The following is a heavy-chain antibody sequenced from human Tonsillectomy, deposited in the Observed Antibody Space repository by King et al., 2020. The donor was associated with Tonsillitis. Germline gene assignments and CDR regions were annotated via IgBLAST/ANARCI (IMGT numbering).Heavy chain of an antibody. CDR2: TIPIIGIT. J-gene: IGHJ4*02. CDR3: ARTVHYGSGSYYDLGH. CDR1: GGTFSNYG. V-gene: IGHV1-69*09. Sequence: QLAQSGAEVKKPGSSVRVSCKASGGTFSNYGISWVRQAPGQGLEWMGRTIPIIGITNYAQKFQGRVTITADKSTRTTYMELSSLRSEDTAVYYCARTVHYGSGSYYDLGHWGQGTLVTVSS. D-gene: IGHD3-10*01.